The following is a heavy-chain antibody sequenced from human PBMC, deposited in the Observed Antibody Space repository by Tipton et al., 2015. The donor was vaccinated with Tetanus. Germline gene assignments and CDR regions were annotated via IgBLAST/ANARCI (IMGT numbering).Heavy chain of an antibody. CDR1: GGSFSGYY. V-gene: IGHV4-34*01. CDR3: ARDLAIFGVGDYYYYGMDV. CDR2: INHSGST. Sequence: TLSLTCAVYGGSFSGYYWSWIRQPPGKGLEWIGEINHSGSTNYDPSLKSRVTISVDTSKNQFSLKLSSVTAADTAVYYCARDLAIFGVGDYYYYGMDVWGQGTTVTVSS. D-gene: IGHD3-3*01. J-gene: IGHJ6*02.